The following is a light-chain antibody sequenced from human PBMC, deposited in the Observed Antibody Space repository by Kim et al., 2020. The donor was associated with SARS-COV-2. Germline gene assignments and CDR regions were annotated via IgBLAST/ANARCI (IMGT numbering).Light chain of an antibody. CDR3: SAWDRSLNGWV. V-gene: IGLV10-54*01. CDR2: RNN. CDR1: NDNVGHEG. Sequence: RQTTPLTCTGNNDNVGHEGAAWLQQHQGHPPKLLSYRNNNRPSGISERLSASRSGNTASLTITGLQPEDEADYYCSAWDRSLNGWVFGGGTQLTVL. J-gene: IGLJ3*02.